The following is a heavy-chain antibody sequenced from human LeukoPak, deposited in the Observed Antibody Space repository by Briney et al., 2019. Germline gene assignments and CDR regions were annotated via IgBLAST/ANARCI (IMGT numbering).Heavy chain of an antibody. CDR3: ARSVVRGVMRYYYYMDV. J-gene: IGHJ6*03. CDR2: IIPIFGTA. CDR1: GGTFSSYA. Sequence: SVQVSCKASGGTFSSYAISWVRQAPGQGLKWMGGIIPIFGTANYAQKFQGRVTITTDESTSTAYMELSSLRSEDTAVYYCARSVVRGVMRYYYYMDVWGKGTTVTVSS. D-gene: IGHD3-10*01. V-gene: IGHV1-69*05.